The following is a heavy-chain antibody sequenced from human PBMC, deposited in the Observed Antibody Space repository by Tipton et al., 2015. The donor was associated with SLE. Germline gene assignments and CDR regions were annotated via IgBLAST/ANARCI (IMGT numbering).Heavy chain of an antibody. J-gene: IGHJ4*02. D-gene: IGHD2-15*01. CDR1: GFTFNTYW. Sequence: SLRLSCVASGFTFNTYWFHWVRQAPGKGLVWVSRMNSDGSHTTYADSVKGRFTISRDSAKDTLYLQMNSLRAEDTAVYYCARGSLLPFDHWGQGTLVTVSS. V-gene: IGHV3-74*01. CDR3: ARGSLLPFDH. CDR2: MNSDGSHT.